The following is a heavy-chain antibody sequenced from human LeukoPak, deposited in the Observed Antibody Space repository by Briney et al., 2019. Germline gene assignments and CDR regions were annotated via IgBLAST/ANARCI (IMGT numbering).Heavy chain of an antibody. V-gene: IGHV1-46*01. CDR1: GYTFTSNY. CDR2: ISPSGGST. J-gene: IGHJ6*03. D-gene: IGHD1-26*01. CDR3: ARAMVGATLFPVAYYYYYMDV. Sequence: ASVKVSCKAFGYTFTSNYMHWVRQAPGQGPEWMGVISPSGGSTTYAQKFQGRVTLTRDMSTSTDYLELSSLRSEDTAVYYCARAMVGATLFPVAYYYYYMDVWGKGTTVTVSS.